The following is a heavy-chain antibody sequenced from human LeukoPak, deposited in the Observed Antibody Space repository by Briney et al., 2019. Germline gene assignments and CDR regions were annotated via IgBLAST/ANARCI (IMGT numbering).Heavy chain of an antibody. D-gene: IGHD3-10*01. CDR1: GGTFTIYA. V-gene: IGHV1-69*13. Sequence: SVKVSCKASGGTFTIYAISWVRQAPGQGLEWMGGIIPIFGTANYAQKFQGRVTITADESTSTAYMELSSLRSEDTAVYYCARDLGRSSYGSGSYYKQYFDYWGQGTLVTVSS. CDR2: IIPIFGTA. CDR3: ARDLGRSSYGSGSYYKQYFDY. J-gene: IGHJ4*02.